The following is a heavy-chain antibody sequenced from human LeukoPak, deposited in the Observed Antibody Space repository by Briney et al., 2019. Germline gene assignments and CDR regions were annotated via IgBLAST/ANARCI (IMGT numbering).Heavy chain of an antibody. D-gene: IGHD6-13*01. J-gene: IGHJ5*02. CDR3: ARVRRIIAAVGTGTRRENWFDP. CDR2: ISSIGSTI. Sequence: GSLRLSCAASGFTFSSYEMNWVRQAPGKGLEWVSYISSIGSTIYYADSVKGRFTISRDNVKNSLYLQMNSLRAEETAVYYCARVRRIIAAVGTGTRRENWFDPWGQGTLVTVSS. CDR1: GFTFSSYE. V-gene: IGHV3-48*03.